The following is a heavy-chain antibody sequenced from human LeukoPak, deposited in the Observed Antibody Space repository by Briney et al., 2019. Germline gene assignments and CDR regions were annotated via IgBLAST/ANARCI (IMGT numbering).Heavy chain of an antibody. V-gene: IGHV4-61*08. CDR3: ASGTYYYDSSGVRYDY. J-gene: IGHJ4*02. Sequence: PSETLSLTCTVSGGSISSGDYYWSWIRQPPGKGLEWIGYIYYSGSTNYNPSLKSRVTISVDTSKNQFSLKLSSVTAADTAVYYCASGTYYYDSSGVRYDYWGQGTLVTVSS. D-gene: IGHD3-22*01. CDR1: GGSISSGDYY. CDR2: IYYSGST.